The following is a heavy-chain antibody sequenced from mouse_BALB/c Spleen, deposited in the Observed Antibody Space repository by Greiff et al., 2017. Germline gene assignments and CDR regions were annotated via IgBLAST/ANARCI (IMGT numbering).Heavy chain of an antibody. CDR2: ISSGGSYT. V-gene: IGHV5-9-4*01. CDR3: ARGGDSSGYFDY. Sequence: EVQRVESGGGLVKPGGSLKLSCAASGFTFSSYAMSWVRQSPEKRLEWVAEISSGGSYTYYPDTVTGRFTISRDNAKNTLYLEMSSLRSEDTAMYYCARGGDSSGYFDYWGQGTTLTVSS. CDR1: GFTFSSYA. D-gene: IGHD3-2*01. J-gene: IGHJ2*01.